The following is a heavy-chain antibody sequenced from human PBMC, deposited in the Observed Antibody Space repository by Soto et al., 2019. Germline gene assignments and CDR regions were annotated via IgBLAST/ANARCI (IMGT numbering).Heavy chain of an antibody. CDR2: ISAHNGNT. J-gene: IGHJ4*02. V-gene: IGHV1-18*01. Sequence: QVHLVQSGAEVKKPGASVKVSCKGSGYAFTTYGITWVRQAPGQGLEWMGWISAHNGNTNYAQKPQGRGTVTRDTSTSTAYMELRSLRSADTAVYYGARGRYGDYWGQGALVTVSS. CDR3: ARGRYGDY. D-gene: IGHD1-1*01. CDR1: GYAFTTYG.